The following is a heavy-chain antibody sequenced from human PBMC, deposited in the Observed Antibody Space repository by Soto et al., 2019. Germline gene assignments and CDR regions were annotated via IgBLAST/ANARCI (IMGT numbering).Heavy chain of an antibody. CDR1: GGTFSSYA. Sequence: SVKVSCKASGGTFSSYAISWVRQAPGQGLEWMGGIIPIFGTANYAQKFQGRVTITADESTSTAYMELSSLRSEDTAVYYCARVPKNSGSFYYYYGMDVWGQGTTVTVSS. V-gene: IGHV1-69*13. CDR3: ARVPKNSGSFYYYYGMDV. CDR2: IIPIFGTA. J-gene: IGHJ6*02. D-gene: IGHD1-26*01.